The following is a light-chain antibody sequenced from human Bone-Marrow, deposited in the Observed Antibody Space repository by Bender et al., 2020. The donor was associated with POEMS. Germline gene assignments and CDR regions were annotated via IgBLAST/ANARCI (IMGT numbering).Light chain of an antibody. Sequence: QSVLTQPPSASGTPGQRVTISCSGSSSNIGNNYVYWYQQFPGTAPKLLIYRNNQRPSGVPDRFSGSRSGTSASLAISGLQSEDEADYYCAVWDDSLNGWVFGGGTKQTV. V-gene: IGLV1-47*01. CDR3: AVWDDSLNGWV. CDR1: SSNIGNNY. J-gene: IGLJ3*02. CDR2: RNN.